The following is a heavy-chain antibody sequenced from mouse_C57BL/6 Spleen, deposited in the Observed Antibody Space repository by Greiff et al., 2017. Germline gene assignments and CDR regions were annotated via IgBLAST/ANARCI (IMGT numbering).Heavy chain of an antibody. D-gene: IGHD2-4*01. CDR3: ARPTAYDYGFDY. V-gene: IGHV1-64*01. CDR1: GYTFTSYW. J-gene: IGHJ2*01. Sequence: QVQLQQPGAELVKPGASVKLSCKASGYTFTSYWMHWVKQRPGQGLEWIGMIHPNSGSTNYNEKFKSKATLTVDKSSSTAYMQLSSLTSEDSAVYYCARPTAYDYGFDYWGQGTTLTVSS. CDR2: IHPNSGST.